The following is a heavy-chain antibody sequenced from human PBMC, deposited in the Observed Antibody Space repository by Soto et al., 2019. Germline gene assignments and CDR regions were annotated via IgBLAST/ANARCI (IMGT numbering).Heavy chain of an antibody. J-gene: IGHJ4*02. CDR3: TRGKNPLLNQFYFDY. Sequence: EVQLVESGGGLVKPGGSLRLSCVASGFTFNTYTMHWVRQAPGKGLEWLSSIDSRSKYIYYAESVKGRFTISRDKAQNSLYLQMSSLRDEDTAVYYCTRGKNPLLNQFYFDYWGQGTLLTVSS. CDR2: IDSRSKYI. V-gene: IGHV3-21*02. CDR1: GFTFNTYT.